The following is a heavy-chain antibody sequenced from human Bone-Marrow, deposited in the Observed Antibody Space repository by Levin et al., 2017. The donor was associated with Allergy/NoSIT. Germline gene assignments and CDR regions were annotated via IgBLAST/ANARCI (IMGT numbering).Heavy chain of an antibody. CDR2: IKEDGSEK. D-gene: IGHD6-19*01. Sequence: GGSLRLSCAASGISFSSYWMSWARQAPGKGLEWVANIKEDGSEKYYVDSVRGRFTISRDNAENSLYLQMNSLRAEDTAVYYCQSSAWGYFDHWGQGTLVTVSS. V-gene: IGHV3-7*01. CDR1: GISFSSYW. CDR3: QSSAWGYFDH. J-gene: IGHJ4*02.